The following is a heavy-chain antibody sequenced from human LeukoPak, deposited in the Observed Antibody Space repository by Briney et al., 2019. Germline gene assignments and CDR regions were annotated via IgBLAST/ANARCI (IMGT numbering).Heavy chain of an antibody. Sequence: GGSLRLSCAASGFTFSSYAMSWVRQAPGKGLEWVSAISGSGGSTYYADSVKGRFTISRDNSKNTLYLQMNSLRAEDTALYYCALGDRYVAFNYWGQGTLVTVSS. CDR2: ISGSGGST. D-gene: IGHD3-16*01. V-gene: IGHV3-23*01. CDR1: GFTFSSYA. CDR3: ALGDRYVAFNY. J-gene: IGHJ4*02.